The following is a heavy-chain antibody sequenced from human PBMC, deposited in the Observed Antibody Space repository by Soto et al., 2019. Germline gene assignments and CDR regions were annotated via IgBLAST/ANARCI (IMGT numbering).Heavy chain of an antibody. J-gene: IGHJ6*01. CDR2: TSYDGSNK. V-gene: IGHV3-30*14. CDR1: GFTFSSYS. CDR3: ARDLTITDYYYYGMDV. D-gene: IGHD3-9*01. Sequence: QVQLVESGGGVVQPGRSLRLSCAASGFTFSSYSMHWVRQAPGKGLEWVAVTSYDGSNKYYADSVKGRFTISRDNSKNPLYLQMNSLRAEDTAVYYCARDLTITDYYYYGMDVWGQGTTVTGSS.